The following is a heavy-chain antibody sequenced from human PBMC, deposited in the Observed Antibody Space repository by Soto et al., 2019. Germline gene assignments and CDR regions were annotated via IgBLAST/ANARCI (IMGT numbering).Heavy chain of an antibody. J-gene: IGHJ4*02. V-gene: IGHV1-69*13. D-gene: IGHD2-2*02. CDR3: ARGYCSSTSCYKAPFDY. CDR1: GGTFSSYA. CDR2: IIPIFGTA. Sequence: ASVKVSCKASGGTFSSYAISWVRQAPGQGLEWMGGIIPIFGTANYAQKFQGRVTITADESTSTAYMELSSLRSEDTAVYYCARGYCSSTSCYKAPFDYWGQGTLVTFSS.